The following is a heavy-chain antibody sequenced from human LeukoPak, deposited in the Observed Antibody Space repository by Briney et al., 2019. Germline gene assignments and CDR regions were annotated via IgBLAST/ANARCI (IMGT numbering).Heavy chain of an antibody. CDR3: ARHELYSSSYIFDS. V-gene: IGHV3-30-3*01. CDR2: ISFDGSNK. Sequence: GGSLRLSCAASGFTFSNYAMHWVRQAPGKGLEWVALISFDGSNKYYANSVKGRFTISRDNSKNTLCLQMNSLRTEDTAMYYCARHELYSSSYIFDSWGQGTLVTVSS. CDR1: GFTFSNYA. D-gene: IGHD6-13*01. J-gene: IGHJ4*02.